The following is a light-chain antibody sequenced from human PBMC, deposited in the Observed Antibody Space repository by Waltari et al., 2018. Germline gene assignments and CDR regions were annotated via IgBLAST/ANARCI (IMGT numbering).Light chain of an antibody. J-gene: IGKJ2*01. V-gene: IGKV1-39*01. Sequence: DIQMTPSPSSLSASVGDRVTLTCRSSQNIGTYLNWYQQRPGKAPKVLISVASTLQSGVPSRFSSSGSGTEFTLTITNLQPEDFAVYYCQQSDSTPYTFGQGTTLESK. CDR1: QNIGTY. CDR2: VAS. CDR3: QQSDSTPYT.